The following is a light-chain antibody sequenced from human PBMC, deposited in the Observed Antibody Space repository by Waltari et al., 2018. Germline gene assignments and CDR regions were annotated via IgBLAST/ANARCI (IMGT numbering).Light chain of an antibody. V-gene: IGLV1-44*01. CDR3: AAWDDSLNSYV. Sequence: QSVLTQPPSASGTPGQKITISCSGSSPNIGRHNVTWYYHLPGTAPKLLIYLNDQRPSGVPDRFSGSKSGTSASLAISGLHSADEAYFYCAAWDDSLNSYVFGTGTTVTVL. J-gene: IGLJ1*01. CDR2: LND. CDR1: SPNIGRHN.